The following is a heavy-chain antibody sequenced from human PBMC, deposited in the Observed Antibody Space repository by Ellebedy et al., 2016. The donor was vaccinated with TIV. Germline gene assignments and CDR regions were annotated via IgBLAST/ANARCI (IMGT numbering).Heavy chain of an antibody. CDR1: GYTFTGYY. CDR3: ARLNPLYSSSWYRETSRSTLDY. D-gene: IGHD6-13*01. CDR2: INPNSGGT. V-gene: IGHV1-2*02. J-gene: IGHJ4*02. Sequence: AASVKVSCKASGYTFTGYYMHWVRQAPGQGLEWMGWINPNSGGTNYAQKFQGRVTMTTDTSTSTAYMELRSLRSDDTAVYYCARLNPLYSSSWYRETSRSTLDYWGQGTLVTVSS.